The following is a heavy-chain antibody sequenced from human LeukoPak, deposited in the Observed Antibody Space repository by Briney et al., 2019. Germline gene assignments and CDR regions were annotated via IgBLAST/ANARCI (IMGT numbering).Heavy chain of an antibody. V-gene: IGHV4-59*01. D-gene: IGHD2-21*02. CDR2: IYYSGST. J-gene: IGHJ6*02. CDR1: GGSISSYY. Sequence: SETLSLTCTVSGGSISSYYWSWIRQPPGKGLEWIGYIYYSGSTNYNPSLKSRVTISVDTSKNQFSLKLSSVTAADTAVYYCARGQRQGDPVNYYYYGMDVWGQGTTDTVSS. CDR3: ARGQRQGDPVNYYYYGMDV.